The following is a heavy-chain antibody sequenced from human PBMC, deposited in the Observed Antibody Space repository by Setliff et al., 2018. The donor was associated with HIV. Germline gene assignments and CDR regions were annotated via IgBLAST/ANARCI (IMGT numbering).Heavy chain of an antibody. J-gene: IGHJ4*02. Sequence: EGSLRLSCAASGFTFDDYGMNWVRQAPGKGLEWVSSITSRSSYMYYADSVKGRFTISRDNAKNSLYLQMNSLRAEDTAVYYCARDGYSYGFFDYWGQGTLVTVSS. CDR3: ARDGYSYGFFDY. CDR1: GFTFDDYG. D-gene: IGHD5-18*01. V-gene: IGHV3-21*01. CDR2: ITSRSSYM.